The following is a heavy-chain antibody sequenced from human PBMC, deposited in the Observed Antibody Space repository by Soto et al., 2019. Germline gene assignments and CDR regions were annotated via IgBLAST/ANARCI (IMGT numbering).Heavy chain of an antibody. V-gene: IGHV3-23*01. CDR1: GFTFNTYA. CDR2: ISGSGVNT. Sequence: GGSLRLSCAASGFTFNTYAMSWVRQAPEKGPEWVSAISGSGVNTYYVDSVKGRFTISRDNSKNTVYLQMNGLRAEDTAIYYCARLNGADPYYYYGFDVWGQGTTVTVSS. J-gene: IGHJ6*02. CDR3: ARLNGADPYYYYGFDV. D-gene: IGHD7-27*01.